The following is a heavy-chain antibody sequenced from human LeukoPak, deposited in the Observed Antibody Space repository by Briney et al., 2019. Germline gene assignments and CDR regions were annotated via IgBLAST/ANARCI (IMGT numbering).Heavy chain of an antibody. CDR3: ARVHSSSWCIDY. V-gene: IGHV1-3*01. D-gene: IGHD6-13*01. CDR1: GYTSTSYA. J-gene: IGHJ4*02. Sequence: LRASVKVSCKASGYTSTSYAMHWVRQAPGQRLEWMGWINAGNGNTKYSQKFQGRVTITRDTSASTAYMELSRLRSEDTAVYYCARVHSSSWCIDYWGQGTLVTVSS. CDR2: INAGNGNT.